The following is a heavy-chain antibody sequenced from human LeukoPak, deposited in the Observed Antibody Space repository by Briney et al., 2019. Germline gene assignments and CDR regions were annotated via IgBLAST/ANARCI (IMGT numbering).Heavy chain of an antibody. CDR2: INGNGGGT. J-gene: IGHJ4*02. Sequence: GGSLRLSCAASGFTFSNYAMSWVRQAPGKGLKWVSAINGNGGGTYYADSVKGRFTISRDNSKNTLFLHMNTLRAEDTAVYYCAKPRVGDFIVVVPAAEDCWGQGTLVTVSS. CDR1: GFTFSNYA. D-gene: IGHD2-2*01. CDR3: AKPRVGDFIVVVPAAEDC. V-gene: IGHV3-23*01.